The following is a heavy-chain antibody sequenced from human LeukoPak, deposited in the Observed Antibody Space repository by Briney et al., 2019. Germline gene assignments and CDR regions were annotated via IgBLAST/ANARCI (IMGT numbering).Heavy chain of an antibody. V-gene: IGHV4-39*01. CDR2: IYYSGST. D-gene: IGHD1-1*01. Sequence: SETLSLTCTVSGGSISSSGYYWGWIRQPPGKGLEWIGSIYYSGSTYYNPSLKSRVTISVDTSKNQFSLKLSSVTAADAAVYYCARGPSNEFDYWGQGTLVTVSS. CDR3: ARGPSNEFDY. J-gene: IGHJ4*02. CDR1: GGSISSSGYY.